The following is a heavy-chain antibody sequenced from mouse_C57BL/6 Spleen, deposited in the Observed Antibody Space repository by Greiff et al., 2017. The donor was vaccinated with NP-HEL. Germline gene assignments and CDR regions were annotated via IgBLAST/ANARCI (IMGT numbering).Heavy chain of an antibody. CDR1: GYTFTSYW. Sequence: QVQLQQPGAELVKPGASVKMSCKASGYTFTSYWITWVKQRPGQGLEWIGDIYPGSGSTNYNEKFKSKATLTVDTSSSTAYMQLSSLTSEDSAVYYCASEDYCGSRGWFAYWGQGTLVTVSA. J-gene: IGHJ3*01. D-gene: IGHD1-1*01. CDR3: ASEDYCGSRGWFAY. CDR2: IYPGSGST. V-gene: IGHV1-55*01.